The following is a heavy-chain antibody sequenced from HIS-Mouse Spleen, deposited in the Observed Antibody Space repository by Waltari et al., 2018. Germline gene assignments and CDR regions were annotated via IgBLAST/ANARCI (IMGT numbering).Heavy chain of an antibody. J-gene: IGHJ2*01. CDR1: GGSISSSSYY. V-gene: IGHV4-39*07. CDR2: IYYSGRT. CDR3: AREIPYSSSWYDWYFDL. Sequence: QLQLQESGPGLVKPSETLSLTCTVSGGSISSSSYYWGWIRQPPGKGLGLIGSIYYSGRTYYNPSLKSRVTISVDTSKNQFSLKLRSVTAADTAVYYCAREIPYSSSWYDWYFDLWGRGTLVTVSS. D-gene: IGHD6-13*01.